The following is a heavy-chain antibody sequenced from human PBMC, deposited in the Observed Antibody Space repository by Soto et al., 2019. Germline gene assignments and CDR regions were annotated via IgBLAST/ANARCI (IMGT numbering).Heavy chain of an antibody. D-gene: IGHD6-19*01. CDR2: ISGHGDAT. CDR3: ASKYSSGWFYYYGMDV. J-gene: IGHJ6*02. Sequence: GGSLRLACAASEFPFTGYAMSWVSQPPGKGLEWVSAISGHGDATFYAESVKGRFTISRDTSKNTLYPQMNSLRAEDTAVYYCASKYSSGWFYYYGMDVWGQGTTVTVSS. V-gene: IGHV3-23*01. CDR1: EFPFTGYA.